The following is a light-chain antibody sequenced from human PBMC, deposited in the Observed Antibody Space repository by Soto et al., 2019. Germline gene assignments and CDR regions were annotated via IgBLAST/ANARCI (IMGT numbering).Light chain of an antibody. V-gene: IGKV1-27*01. CDR1: QGISNY. CDR3: NQDYSYPAA. J-gene: IGKJ1*01. Sequence: MHMTRSPASRSASVVGSVTMTCQASQGISNYLAWYQQKPGKVPKLLIYAASTLQSGVPSRFSGSGSGTDFAFTISILQPEAVATSLPNQDYSYPAAFDQGTKVDIK. CDR2: AAS.